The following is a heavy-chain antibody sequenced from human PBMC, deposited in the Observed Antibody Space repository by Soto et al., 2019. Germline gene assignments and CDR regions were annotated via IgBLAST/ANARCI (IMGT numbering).Heavy chain of an antibody. Sequence: GESLKISCKGSGYSFTNYWIGWVRQIPGKGLGWMGIINPADSDTRYSPSFQGQVTVSVDKSISTAYLHRGSLKASDTAMYYCVRPDSTGYYSHWGQGTPVTVSS. CDR2: INPADSDT. D-gene: IGHD3-9*01. CDR1: GYSFTNYW. V-gene: IGHV5-51*01. J-gene: IGHJ4*02. CDR3: VRPDSTGYYSH.